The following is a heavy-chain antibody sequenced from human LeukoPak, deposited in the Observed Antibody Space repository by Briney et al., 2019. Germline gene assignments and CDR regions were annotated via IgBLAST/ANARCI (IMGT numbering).Heavy chain of an antibody. J-gene: IGHJ4*02. CDR2: ISSSSSNI. CDR1: GFTFNYYT. D-gene: IGHD3-22*01. CDR3: VRSHYDLYAFFAY. V-gene: IGHV3-21*01. Sequence: GWSLRLSCAPSGFTFNYYTMDWVRQAPGKGLEWVSSISSSSSNIHYADSVKGRFTISRDNAQKSLYLQMDSLRAEDTGLYFCVRSHYDLYAFFAYWGQGTLVTVSS.